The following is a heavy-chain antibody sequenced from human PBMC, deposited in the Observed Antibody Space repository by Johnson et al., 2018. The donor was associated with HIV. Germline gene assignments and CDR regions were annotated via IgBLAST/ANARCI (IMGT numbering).Heavy chain of an antibody. V-gene: IGHV3-23*04. CDR1: GFTFSSYA. CDR3: AKDIMWDCGGDCWGAFDI. Sequence: VQLVESGGGVVQPGGSLRLSCAASGFTFSSYAMTWVRQAPGKGLEWVSTISGSGGSTYYIDSVKGGFTISRDSSKNTLYLQMNSLKAEDTAIYYCAKDIMWDCGGDCWGAFDIWGQGTMVTVSS. J-gene: IGHJ3*02. D-gene: IGHD2-21*02. CDR2: ISGSGGST.